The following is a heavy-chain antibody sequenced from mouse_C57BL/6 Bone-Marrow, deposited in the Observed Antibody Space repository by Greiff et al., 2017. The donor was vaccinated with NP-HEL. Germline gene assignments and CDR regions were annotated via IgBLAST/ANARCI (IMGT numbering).Heavy chain of an antibody. V-gene: IGHV14-4*01. CDR3: TRVYRYYFDY. CDR1: GFNIKDDY. J-gene: IGHJ2*01. Sequence: EVKLMESGAELVRPGASVKLSCTASGFNIKDDYMHWVKQRPEQGLEWIGWIDPENGDTEYASKFQGKATITADTSSNTAYLQLSSLTSEDTAVYYCTRVYRYYFDYWGKGTTLTVSS. CDR2: IDPENGDT.